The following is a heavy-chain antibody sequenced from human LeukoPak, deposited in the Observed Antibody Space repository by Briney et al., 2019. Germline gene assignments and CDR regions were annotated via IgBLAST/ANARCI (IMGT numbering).Heavy chain of an antibody. Sequence: GGSLRLSCAASGFTFSSYAMGWVRQAPGKGLEWVSAISGSGGSTYYADSVKGRFTISRDNSKNTLYLQMNSLRAEDTAVYYCAKGVRGVGALNWFDPWGQGTLVTVSS. CDR1: GFTFSSYA. CDR3: AKGVRGVGALNWFDP. J-gene: IGHJ5*02. V-gene: IGHV3-23*01. CDR2: ISGSGGST. D-gene: IGHD1-26*01.